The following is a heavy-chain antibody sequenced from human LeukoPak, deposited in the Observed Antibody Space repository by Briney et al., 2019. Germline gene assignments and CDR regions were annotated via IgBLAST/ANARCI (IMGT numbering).Heavy chain of an antibody. V-gene: IGHV1-2*02. CDR1: GYTFTGHY. D-gene: IGHD3-22*01. CDR3: ARDIGAYYYDSSGYYYDY. J-gene: IGHJ4*02. Sequence: ASVKVSCKASGYTFTGHYMHWVRQAPGQGLEWMGWINPNSGGTKYAQKFQGRVTMTRDTSISTAYMELSRLGSDDTAVYYCARDIGAYYYDSSGYYYDYWGQGTLVTVSS. CDR2: INPNSGGT.